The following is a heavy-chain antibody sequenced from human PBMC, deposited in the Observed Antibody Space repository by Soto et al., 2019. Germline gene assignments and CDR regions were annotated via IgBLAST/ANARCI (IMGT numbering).Heavy chain of an antibody. CDR3: ARGGWRHIDY. D-gene: IGHD3-3*01. CDR2: IYYSGST. J-gene: IGHJ4*02. Sequence: PSETLSLTFTVSGGSISSYDWSWIRQPPGKGLEWIGYIYYSGSTNYNPSLKSRVTISVDTSKNQFSLKLSSATATDTAVYYCARGGWRHIDYWGQGTLVTVSS. V-gene: IGHV4-59*08. CDR1: GGSISSYD.